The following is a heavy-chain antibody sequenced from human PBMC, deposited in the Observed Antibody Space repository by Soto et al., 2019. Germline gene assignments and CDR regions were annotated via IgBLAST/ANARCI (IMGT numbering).Heavy chain of an antibody. V-gene: IGHV3-23*01. J-gene: IGHJ5*02. CDR1: GFSITNYA. Sequence: EVQLLESGGDLVQPGGSLRLSCAASGFSITNYAMTWVRQAPGKGLEWVAGIRGSGGSTYYADSVKGRFIISKDNSKXXXXXXXXXXXXXXXXXXXXXXXXXXXXXXXXLDPWGQGTLVTVSS. CDR2: IRGSGGST. CDR3: XXXXXXXXXXXXLDP.